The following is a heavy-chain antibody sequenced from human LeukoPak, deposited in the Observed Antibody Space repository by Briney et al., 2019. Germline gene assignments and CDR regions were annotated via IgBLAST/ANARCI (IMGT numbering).Heavy chain of an antibody. CDR2: INHSGST. D-gene: IGHD5/OR15-5a*01. CDR3: AQAPVSPDAFDI. CDR1: GGSFSGYY. J-gene: IGHJ3*02. V-gene: IGHV4-34*01. Sequence: SETLSLTCAVYGGSFSGYYWSWIRHPPGNGLEWVGEINHSGSTNYNPSFKSRVTISVDTSKNQFSLKLSSVTAADTAVYYCAQAPVSPDAFDIWGQGTMVTVSS.